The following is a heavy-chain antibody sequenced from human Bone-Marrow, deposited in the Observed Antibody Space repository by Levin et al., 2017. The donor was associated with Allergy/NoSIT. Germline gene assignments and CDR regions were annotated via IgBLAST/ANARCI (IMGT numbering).Heavy chain of an antibody. D-gene: IGHD6-25*01. J-gene: IGHJ4*02. V-gene: IGHV3-23*01. CDR2: ISTNGDRT. Sequence: GGSLRLSCAASGFALNTYPMSWVRQAPGRGLEWVSSISTNGDRTYHADSVEGRLTVSRDNSKNTVYLQMKSLRVEDTAMYFCAKLTPAASAADYWGQGTLVTVSS. CDR1: GFALNTYP. CDR3: AKLTPAASAADY.